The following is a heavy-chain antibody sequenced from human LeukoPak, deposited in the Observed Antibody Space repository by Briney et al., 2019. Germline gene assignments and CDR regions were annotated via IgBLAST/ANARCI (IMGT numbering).Heavy chain of an antibody. V-gene: IGHV1-2*02. D-gene: IGHD4-17*01. Sequence: ASVKVSCKASGYTFTGYYMHWVRRAPGQGLEWMGWINPNSGGTNYAQKFQGRVTMTRDTSISTAYMELSRLRSDDTAVYYCARVSLATVTYDAFDIWGQGTMVTVSS. J-gene: IGHJ3*02. CDR2: INPNSGGT. CDR1: GYTFTGYY. CDR3: ARVSLATVTYDAFDI.